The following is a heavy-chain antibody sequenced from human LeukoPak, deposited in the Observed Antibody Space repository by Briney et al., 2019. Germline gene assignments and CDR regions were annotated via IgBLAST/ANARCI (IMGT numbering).Heavy chain of an antibody. Sequence: GGSLRLSCAASGFTFSSSNMHWVRQAPGKGLEWVSFISGTSTAIYYADSVKGRFTISRDIAGRSLYLQMNSLRDEDTAVYYCARGGGRSYADAFDIWGRGTVVTVSS. D-gene: IGHD1-26*01. CDR2: ISGTSTAI. V-gene: IGHV3-48*02. CDR3: ARGGGRSYADAFDI. J-gene: IGHJ3*02. CDR1: GFTFSSSN.